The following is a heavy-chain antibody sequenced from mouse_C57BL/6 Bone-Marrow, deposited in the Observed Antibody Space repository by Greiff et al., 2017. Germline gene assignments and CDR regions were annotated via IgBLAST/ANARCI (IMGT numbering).Heavy chain of an antibody. D-gene: IGHD2-5*01. CDR2: ILPGSGST. V-gene: IGHV1-9*01. J-gene: IGHJ2*01. CDR3: ARESPTYYSNYVGYYFDY. Sequence: QVHVKQSGAELMKPGASVKLSCKATGYTFTGYWIEWVKQRPGHGLEWIGEILPGSGSTNYNEKFKGKATFTADTSSNTAYMQLSSLTTEDSAIYYCARESPTYYSNYVGYYFDYWGQGTTLTVSS. CDR1: GYTFTGYW.